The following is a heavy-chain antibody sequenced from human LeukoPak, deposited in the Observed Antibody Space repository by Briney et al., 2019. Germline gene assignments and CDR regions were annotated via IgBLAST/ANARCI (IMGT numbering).Heavy chain of an antibody. J-gene: IGHJ4*02. V-gene: IGHV3-23*01. CDR1: GFTFSSYG. CDR3: AKAKLVTTVTIFDY. Sequence: GGTLRLSCAASGFTFSSYGMSWVRQAPGKGLGWVSAISGSGGSTYYADSVKGRFTISRDNSKNTLYLQMNSLRAEDTAVYYCAKAKLVTTVTIFDYWGQGTLVTVSS. CDR2: ISGSGGST. D-gene: IGHD4-17*01.